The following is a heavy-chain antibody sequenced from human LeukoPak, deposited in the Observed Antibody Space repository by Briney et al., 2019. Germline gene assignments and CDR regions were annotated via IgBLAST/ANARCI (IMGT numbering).Heavy chain of an antibody. J-gene: IGHJ4*02. V-gene: IGHV4-39*07. D-gene: IGHD3-9*01. Sequence: PSETLSLTCTVSGGSISSSSYYWGWIRQPPGKGLEWIGSIYYSGSTYYNPSLKSRVTISVDTSKNQFSLKLSSVTAADTAVYHCAIDWGGIDYWGQGALVTVSS. CDR1: GGSISSSSYY. CDR2: IYYSGST. CDR3: AIDWGGIDY.